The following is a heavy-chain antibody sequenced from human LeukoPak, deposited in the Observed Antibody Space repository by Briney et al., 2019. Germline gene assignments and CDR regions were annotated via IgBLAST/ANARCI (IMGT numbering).Heavy chain of an antibody. V-gene: IGHV1-18*01. CDR3: ARDAPYDSSGYWSPFDY. CDR2: ISAYNGNT. J-gene: IGHJ4*02. CDR1: GYTFTSYG. D-gene: IGHD3-22*01. Sequence: GASVKVSCKASGYTFTSYGISWVRQAPGQGLEWMGWISAYNGNTNYAQKLQGRVTMTTDTSTSTAYMELRSLRSDDTAVYYCARDAPYDSSGYWSPFDYWGQGTLVTVSS.